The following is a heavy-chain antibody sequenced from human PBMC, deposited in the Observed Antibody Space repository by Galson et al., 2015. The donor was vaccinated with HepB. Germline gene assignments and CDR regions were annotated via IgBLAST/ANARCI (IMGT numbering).Heavy chain of an antibody. CDR2: ISSSGSTI. Sequence: SLRLSCAASGFTFSDYYMSWIRQAPGKGLEWVSYISSSGSTIYYAGSVKGRFTISRDNAKNSLYLQMNSLRAEDTAVYYCARDAGPYYDFWSGYFQYYYMDVWGKGTTVTVSS. J-gene: IGHJ6*03. CDR1: GFTFSDYY. D-gene: IGHD3-3*01. CDR3: ARDAGPYYDFWSGYFQYYYMDV. V-gene: IGHV3-11*01.